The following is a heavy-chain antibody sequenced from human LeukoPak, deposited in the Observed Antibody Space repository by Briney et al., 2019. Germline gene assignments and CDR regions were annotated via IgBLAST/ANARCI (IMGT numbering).Heavy chain of an antibody. V-gene: IGHV4-39*01. D-gene: IGHD5-12*01. J-gene: IGHJ4*02. CDR1: GGSISSSSYY. Sequence: SGTLSLTCTVSGGSISSSSYYWGWIRQPPGKGLEWIGSIYYSGSTYYNPSLKSRVTISVDTSKNQFSLKLSSVTAADTAVYYSAMRGGYEPTHDYWGQGTLVTVSS. CDR2: IYYSGST. CDR3: AMRGGYEPTHDY.